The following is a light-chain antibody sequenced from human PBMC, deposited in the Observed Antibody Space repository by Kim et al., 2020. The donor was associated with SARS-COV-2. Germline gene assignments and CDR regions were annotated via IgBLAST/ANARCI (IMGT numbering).Light chain of an antibody. CDR3: QQYTTSPPAYT. Sequence: PGERATLACRASQSISSEFLAWYQQISGQPPRLLIFGSSNRATGIPDRFSGGGSGTDFTLTITRLEPADSAVYYCQQYTTSPPAYTFGQGTKLEI. CDR1: QSISSEF. V-gene: IGKV3-20*01. J-gene: IGKJ2*01. CDR2: GSS.